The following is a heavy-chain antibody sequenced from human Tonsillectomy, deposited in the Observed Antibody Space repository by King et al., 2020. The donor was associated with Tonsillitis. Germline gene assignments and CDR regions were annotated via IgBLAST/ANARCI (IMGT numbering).Heavy chain of an antibody. CDR2: ISYSWSA. V-gene: IGHV4-59*01. CDR3: ARVRYINWSFYFDY. D-gene: IGHD4-11*01. CDR1: GGSISSYY. J-gene: IGHJ4*02. Sequence: VQLQESGPGLVKPSETLSLTCTVSGGSISSYYWSWIRQPPGKGLEWIGYISYSWSANYNPSLMSRVTISVDTSKNQFSLKLRSVTAADTAVYYCARVRYINWSFYFDYWGQGTLVTVSS.